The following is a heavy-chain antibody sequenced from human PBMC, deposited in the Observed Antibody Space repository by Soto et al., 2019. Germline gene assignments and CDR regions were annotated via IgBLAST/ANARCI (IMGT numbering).Heavy chain of an antibody. CDR3: AKGLGIYTFNELDY. D-gene: IGHD2-2*02. CDR1: GFIISGYA. V-gene: IGHV3-23*01. CDR2: ISSSGNG. J-gene: IGHJ4*02. Sequence: GGSLRLSCAASGFIISGYAMSWVRQAPGKGLEWVSGISSSGNGHYADSGKGRFSISRDDSKNTLYLQMNSLRVEDTAVYFCAKGLGIYTFNELDYWGQGTLVTVSS.